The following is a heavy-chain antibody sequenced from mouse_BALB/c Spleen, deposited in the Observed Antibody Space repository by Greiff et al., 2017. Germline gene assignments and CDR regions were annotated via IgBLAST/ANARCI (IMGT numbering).Heavy chain of an antibody. CDR1: GYTFTSYW. J-gene: IGHJ3*01. V-gene: IGHV1-5*01. Sequence: EVQLVESGTVLARPGASVKMSCKASGYTFTSYWMHWVKQRPGQGLEWIGAIYPGNSDTSYNQKFKGKAKLTAVTSTSTAYMELSSLTNEDSAVYYCTRSSYGNPWFAYWGQGTLVTVSA. CDR3: TRSSYGNPWFAY. CDR2: IYPGNSDT. D-gene: IGHD2-1*01.